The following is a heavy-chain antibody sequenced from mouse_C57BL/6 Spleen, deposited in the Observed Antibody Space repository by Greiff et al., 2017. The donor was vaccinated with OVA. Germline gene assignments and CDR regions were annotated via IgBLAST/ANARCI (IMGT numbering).Heavy chain of an antibody. V-gene: IGHV1-63*01. Sequence: VKLVESGAELVRPGTSVKMSCKASGYTFTNYWIGWAKQRPGHGLEWIGDIYPGGGYTNYNEKFKGKATLTADKSSSTAYMQFSSLTSEDSAIYYCARSGYDPRAMDYWGQGTSVTVSS. J-gene: IGHJ4*01. D-gene: IGHD2-10*02. CDR1: GYTFTNYW. CDR3: ARSGYDPRAMDY. CDR2: IYPGGGYT.